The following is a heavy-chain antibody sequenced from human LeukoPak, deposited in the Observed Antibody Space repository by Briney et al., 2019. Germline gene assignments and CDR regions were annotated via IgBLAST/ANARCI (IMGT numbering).Heavy chain of an antibody. D-gene: IGHD5-12*01. Sequence: SETLSLTCTVSGGSISTSNYYWGWIRQPPGKGLEWIGNIFYSGSTYYSPSLKSRVAISLDTSRNQFSLKLTSVTAADTAVYYCARTSHYVDIAATIPYGIYYFDYWGQGTLVTVSS. V-gene: IGHV4-39*07. CDR3: ARTSHYVDIAATIPYGIYYFDY. CDR2: IFYSGST. CDR1: GGSISTSNYY. J-gene: IGHJ4*02.